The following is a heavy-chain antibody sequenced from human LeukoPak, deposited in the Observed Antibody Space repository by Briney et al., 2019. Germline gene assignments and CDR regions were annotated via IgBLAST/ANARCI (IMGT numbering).Heavy chain of an antibody. V-gene: IGHV3-53*01. CDR1: GFTVSINY. D-gene: IGHD5-24*01. CDR3: ARERDGYNYAY. Sequence: PGGSLRLSCAASGFTVSINYMSWVRQAPGKGLEWVSVIYSGGSTYYADSVKGRFTISRDNSKNTLYLQMNSLRAEDTAVYYCARERDGYNYAYWGQGTLVTVSS. CDR2: IYSGGST. J-gene: IGHJ4*02.